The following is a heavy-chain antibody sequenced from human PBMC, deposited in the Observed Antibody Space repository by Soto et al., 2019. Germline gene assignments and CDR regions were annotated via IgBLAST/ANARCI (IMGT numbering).Heavy chain of an antibody. J-gene: IGHJ4*02. CDR3: ASTSNKWNARLFDF. CDR2: INHSGSA. CDR1: GASFSGYY. D-gene: IGHD1-1*01. Sequence: QVLLKQWGAGLLKPSETLSLTCAVYGASFSGYYWSWIRQPPGKGLEWIGEINHSGSAIYNPSVKSRGAISVDTSKKQFYLTLSSVIAADTAVYYCASTSNKWNARLFDFWGQGTPVTVSS. V-gene: IGHV4-34*01.